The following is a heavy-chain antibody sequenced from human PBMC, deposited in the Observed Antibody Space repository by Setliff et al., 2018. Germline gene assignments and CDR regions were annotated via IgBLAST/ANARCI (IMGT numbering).Heavy chain of an antibody. J-gene: IGHJ4*02. Sequence: ASVKVSCKASGYSFSDFYMHWVRQVPGEGLEALGRIDPRDDFTVYAERFKDRLTITADTSTDTSYMEMSSLRFEVTAVYYCAIDYGPTGTPYHWGQGTPVT. CDR3: AIDYGPTGTPYH. CDR2: IDPRDDFT. D-gene: IGHD1-1*01. V-gene: IGHV1-69-2*01. CDR1: GYSFSDFY.